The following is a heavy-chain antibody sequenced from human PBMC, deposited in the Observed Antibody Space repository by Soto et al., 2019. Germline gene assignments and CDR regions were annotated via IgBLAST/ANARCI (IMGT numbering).Heavy chain of an antibody. V-gene: IGHV4-59*01. Sequence: QVQLQESGPGLVKPSETLSLTCSVSGGSISGYYWSWIRQPPGKGLDWIGYIYYSGSTNYNPSLRSRVTISVDTSKNQFSLKLSSVTAADTAVYYCARDNRLRTIYYYGMDVWGQGTTVTVSS. CDR3: ARDNRLRTIYYYGMDV. D-gene: IGHD4-17*01. CDR1: GGSISGYY. J-gene: IGHJ6*02. CDR2: IYYSGST.